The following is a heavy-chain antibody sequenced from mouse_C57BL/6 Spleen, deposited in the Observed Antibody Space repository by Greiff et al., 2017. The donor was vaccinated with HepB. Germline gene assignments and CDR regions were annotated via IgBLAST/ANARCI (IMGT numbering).Heavy chain of an antibody. CDR3: ARYGESPYAMDY. Sequence: EVKLQQSGPELVKPGASVKISCKASGYTFTDYYMNWVKQSHGKSLEWIGDINPNNGGTSYNQKFKGKATLTVDKSSSTAYMELRSLTSEDSAVYYCARYGESPYAMDYGGQGTSVTVSS. CDR1: GYTFTDYY. J-gene: IGHJ4*01. V-gene: IGHV1-26*01. CDR2: INPNNGGT. D-gene: IGHD1-1*02.